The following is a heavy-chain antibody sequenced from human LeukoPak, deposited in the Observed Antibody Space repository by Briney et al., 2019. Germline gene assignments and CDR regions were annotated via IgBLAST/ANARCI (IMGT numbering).Heavy chain of an antibody. Sequence: SETLSLTCTVSGGSISSYYWSWIRQPPGKGLEWIGYIYYSGSTNYSPSLKSRVTISVDTSKNQFSLKLNSMTAADTAVYYCARSRQIFGVAENWFDPWGQGMLVTVSS. CDR1: GGSISSYY. CDR3: ARSRQIFGVAENWFDP. CDR2: IYYSGST. D-gene: IGHD3-3*01. J-gene: IGHJ5*02. V-gene: IGHV4-59*12.